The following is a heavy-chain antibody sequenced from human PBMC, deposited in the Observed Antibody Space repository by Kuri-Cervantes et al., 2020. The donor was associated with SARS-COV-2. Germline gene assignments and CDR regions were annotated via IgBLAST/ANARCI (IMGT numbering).Heavy chain of an antibody. Sequence: GGSLRLSCAASGFTFSSYAMHWVRQAPGKGLEWVAVISYGGSNKYYADSVKGRFTISRDNSKNTLYLQMNSLRAEDTAVYYCARDPDYWGQGTLVTVSS. CDR1: GFTFSSYA. V-gene: IGHV3-30-3*01. CDR3: ARDPDY. CDR2: ISYGGSNK. J-gene: IGHJ4*02.